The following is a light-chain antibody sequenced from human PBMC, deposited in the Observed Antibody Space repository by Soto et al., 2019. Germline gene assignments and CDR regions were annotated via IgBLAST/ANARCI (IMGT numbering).Light chain of an antibody. Sequence: QSALTQPASVSGSPGQSITISCTGTTSDVGGYDYVSWYQQHPGEAPKLMIYEVTNRPSGVSNRFSGSKSGNTASLTISGLQGEDEADYYCASYTGSSTGVFGTGTKLPVL. CDR1: TSDVGGYDY. V-gene: IGLV2-14*01. J-gene: IGLJ1*01. CDR3: ASYTGSSTGV. CDR2: EVT.